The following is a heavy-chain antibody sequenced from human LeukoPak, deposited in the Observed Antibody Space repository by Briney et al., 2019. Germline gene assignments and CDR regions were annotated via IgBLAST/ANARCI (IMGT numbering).Heavy chain of an antibody. D-gene: IGHD6-13*01. J-gene: IGHJ6*03. CDR1: GGSFSGYY. CDR3: ARTGVYNYYYYYMDV. Sequence: SETLSLTCTVYGGSFSGYYWSWIRQPPGKGLEWIGEINHSGSTNYNPSLKSRVTISVDTSKNQFSLKLSSVTAADTAVYYCARTGVYNYYYYYMDVWGKGTTVTVSS. V-gene: IGHV4-34*01. CDR2: INHSGST.